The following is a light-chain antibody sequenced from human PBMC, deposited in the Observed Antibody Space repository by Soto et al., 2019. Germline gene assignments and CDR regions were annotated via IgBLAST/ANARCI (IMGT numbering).Light chain of an antibody. CDR2: DAS. J-gene: IGKJ1*01. Sequence: EIVLTQSPVTVSLSPGERSTLAVMSSESVSRGLAWYQQRPGQAPKFLIYDASTRATGIPARFSGSGSGTDFTLTISSLEPEDFATYYCQQRSNWPWTFGQGTKVDI. CDR3: QQRSNWPWT. CDR1: ESVSRG. V-gene: IGKV3-11*01.